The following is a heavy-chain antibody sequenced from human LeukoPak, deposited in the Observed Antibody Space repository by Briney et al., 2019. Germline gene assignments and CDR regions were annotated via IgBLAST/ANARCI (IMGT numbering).Heavy chain of an antibody. Sequence: GASVKVSCKASGYTFTSYGISWVRQAPGQGLEWMGWISAYIGNTNYAQKLQGRVTMTTDTSTSTAYMELRSLRSDDTAVYYCARDSRLRRGQSDPGDYWGQGTLVTVSS. CDR2: ISAYIGNT. V-gene: IGHV1-18*01. CDR1: GYTFTSYG. J-gene: IGHJ4*02. D-gene: IGHD4-17*01. CDR3: ARDSRLRRGQSDPGDY.